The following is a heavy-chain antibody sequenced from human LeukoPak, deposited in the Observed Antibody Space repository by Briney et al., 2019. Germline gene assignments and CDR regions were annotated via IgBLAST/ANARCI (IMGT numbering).Heavy chain of an antibody. J-gene: IGHJ5*01. D-gene: IGHD3-22*01. CDR2: IIPIFGTA. CDR1: GGTFSSYA. Sequence: SVKVSCKASGGTFSSYAISWVRQAPGQGLEWMGGIIPIFGTANYAQKFQGRVTITADESTSTAYLELSSLRSEDTAVYYCAREGYDSSGSNWFDSWGQGTLVTVSS. V-gene: IGHV1-69*13. CDR3: AREGYDSSGSNWFDS.